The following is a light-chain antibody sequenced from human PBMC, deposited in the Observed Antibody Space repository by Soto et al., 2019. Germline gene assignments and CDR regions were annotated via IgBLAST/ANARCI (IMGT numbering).Light chain of an antibody. CDR1: SSNIGDNT. CDR3: AAWDDSLSGVV. J-gene: IGLJ2*01. CDR2: NDN. V-gene: IGLV1-44*01. Sequence: QSVLTQPPSASGTPGQRVAISCSGSSSNIGDNTVNWYQQLPGTAPKLPIYNDNQRPSGVPDRFSGSKSGTSASLAISGLQSEDEADFYCAAWDDSLSGVVFGGGTKVTVL.